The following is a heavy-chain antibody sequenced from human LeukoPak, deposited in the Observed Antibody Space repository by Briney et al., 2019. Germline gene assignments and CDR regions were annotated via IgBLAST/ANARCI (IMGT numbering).Heavy chain of an antibody. J-gene: IGHJ3*02. CDR2: INPNSGGT. CDR1: GYTFTGYY. Sequence: ASVKVSCKASGYTFTGYYMHWVRQAPGQRLEWMGWINPNSGGTNYAQKFQGRVTMTRDTSISTAYMELSRLRSDDTAVYYCARTPHYCSGGSCYFDVFDIWGQGTMVTVSS. D-gene: IGHD2-15*01. V-gene: IGHV1-2*02. CDR3: ARTPHYCSGGSCYFDVFDI.